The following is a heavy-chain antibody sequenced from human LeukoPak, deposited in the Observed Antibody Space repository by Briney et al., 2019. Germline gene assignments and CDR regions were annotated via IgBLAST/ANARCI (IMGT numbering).Heavy chain of an antibody. V-gene: IGHV3-11*01. D-gene: IGHD3-9*01. CDR1: GFTLSDYF. CDR3: ARDLPYFDADGAVCL. CDR2: FSPRGSAV. Sequence: GGSLRLSCAASGFTLSDYFMHWIRQAPGKGLEWLAYFSPRGSAVYYAASVKGRFTISRDSAKKTVFLQMDSLRADDTAVYYCARDLPYFDADGAVCLWGQGDLGTVS. J-gene: IGHJ4*02.